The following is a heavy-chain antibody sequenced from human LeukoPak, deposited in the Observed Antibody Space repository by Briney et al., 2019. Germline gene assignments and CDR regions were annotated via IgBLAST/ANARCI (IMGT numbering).Heavy chain of an antibody. J-gene: IGHJ4*02. CDR2: IYPDDSDT. Sequence: GESLKISCKASGYNFTNYWMGWVRQMPGKGLEWMGIIYPDDSDTRYSPSFQGQVTISADKSISTAYLQWSILRASDTAMYYCARHPGQVPDYWGQGTLVTVSS. CDR1: GYNFTNYW. CDR3: ARHPGQVPDY. V-gene: IGHV5-51*01.